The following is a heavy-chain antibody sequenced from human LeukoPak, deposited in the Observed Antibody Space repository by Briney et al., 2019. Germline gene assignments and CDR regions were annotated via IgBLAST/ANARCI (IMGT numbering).Heavy chain of an antibody. CDR2: IKQDGSQI. Sequence: PGGSLRLSCAGSGFMFSSYWIYWVRQAPGKGLESVANIKQDGSQIHYVDSVKGRFTISRDNAQISVYLQMNSLRVEDTAVYYCARDRGEDSFGGFWYFDVWGRGTLVTVSS. CDR3: ARDRGEDSFGGFWYFDV. J-gene: IGHJ2*01. CDR1: GFMFSSYW. D-gene: IGHD5-18*01. V-gene: IGHV3-7*05.